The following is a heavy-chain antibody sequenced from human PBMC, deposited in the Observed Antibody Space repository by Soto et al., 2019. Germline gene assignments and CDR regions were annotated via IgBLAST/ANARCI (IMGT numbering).Heavy chain of an antibody. Sequence: EVQLVESGGGLVQPGGSLRLSCVGSGFTLSSYWMSWARQAPGKGLEWLANIKQDGSEQHNVGSVKGRFSISRDNAQNSLFQHVRSLRDEDTAVYYCARGSSLNYWGQGTLVTVSS. J-gene: IGHJ4*02. D-gene: IGHD6-13*01. CDR2: IKQDGSEQ. CDR3: ARGSSLNY. CDR1: GFTLSSYW. V-gene: IGHV3-7*01.